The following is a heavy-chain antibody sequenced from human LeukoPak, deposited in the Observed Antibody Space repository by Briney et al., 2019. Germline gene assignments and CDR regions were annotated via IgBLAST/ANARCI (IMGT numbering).Heavy chain of an antibody. CDR1: GFTVSDNY. CDR3: AKDRCSNGIGCLYYYMDV. D-gene: IGHD2-8*01. Sequence: GGSLRLSCAASGFTVSDNYMSWVRQAPGRGLEWVSVIYSGGNTYYADSVRGRFSISRDRSKNIPYLQMNSLRPEDTAVYHCAKDRCSNGIGCLYYYMDVWGKGTTVTISS. V-gene: IGHV3-53*05. J-gene: IGHJ6*03. CDR2: IYSGGNT.